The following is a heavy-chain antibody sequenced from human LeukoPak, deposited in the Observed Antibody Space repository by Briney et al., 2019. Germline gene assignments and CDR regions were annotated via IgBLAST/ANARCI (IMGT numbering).Heavy chain of an antibody. Sequence: SETLSLTCTVSGGSISNYYWSWIRQPPGKGLEWIGYIYYSGSTKYNPSLKSRVTISVDTSKNQFSLRLSSVTAADTAVYYCARDWGVSDRPGYMDVWGKGTTVTVSS. CDR3: ARDWGVSDRPGYMDV. D-gene: IGHD6-6*01. CDR2: IYYSGST. J-gene: IGHJ6*03. CDR1: GGSISNYY. V-gene: IGHV4-59*01.